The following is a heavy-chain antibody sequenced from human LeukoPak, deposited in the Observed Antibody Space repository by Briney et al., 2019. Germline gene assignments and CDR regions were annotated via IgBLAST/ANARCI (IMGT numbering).Heavy chain of an antibody. V-gene: IGHV1-3*01. J-gene: IGHJ6*02. D-gene: IGHD3-3*01. Sequence: ASVTVSFTASGYTFTSYAMHWVRQAPGQRLEWMGWINAGNGNTKYSQKFQGRVTITRDTSASTAYMELSSLRSQDTAVYYCARSFSDSMDDWGQGTTVTVSS. CDR3: ARSFSDSMDD. CDR2: INAGNGNT. CDR1: GYTFTSYA.